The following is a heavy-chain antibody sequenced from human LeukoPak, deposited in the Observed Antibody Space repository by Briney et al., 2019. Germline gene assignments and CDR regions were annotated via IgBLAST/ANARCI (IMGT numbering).Heavy chain of an antibody. CDR1: GGSISSYN. J-gene: IGHJ4*02. CDR2: IYYSGST. CDR3: ARVVIDGYKTPYYFDY. D-gene: IGHD5-24*01. V-gene: IGHV4-59*01. Sequence: PSETLSLTCTVSGGSISSYNWSWIRQPPGKGLEWIGYIYYSGSTNYNPSLKSRVTISVDTSKNQFSLKLSSVTAADTAVYYCARVVIDGYKTPYYFDYWGQGTLVTVSS.